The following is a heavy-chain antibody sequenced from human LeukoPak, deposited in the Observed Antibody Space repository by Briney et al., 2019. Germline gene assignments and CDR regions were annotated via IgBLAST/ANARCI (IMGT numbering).Heavy chain of an antibody. V-gene: IGHV1-2*02. CDR3: ARGRSESIGDY. Sequence: GASLKVSCKASGYTFTAYYMHWVRQAAGQGLEWMGWINPDSGGTHYAPKFQGRVTMTRDTSISTAYMDVSSLTSDDTAVYYCARGRSESIGDYWGQGTLVTVSS. D-gene: IGHD1-14*01. CDR1: GYTFTAYY. CDR2: INPDSGGT. J-gene: IGHJ4*02.